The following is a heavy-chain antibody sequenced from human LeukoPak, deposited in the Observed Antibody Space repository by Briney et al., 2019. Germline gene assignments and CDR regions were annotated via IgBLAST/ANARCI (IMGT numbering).Heavy chain of an antibody. CDR3: AKDSLRVFGVVRGMDV. CDR1: GFTFSDYY. V-gene: IGHV3-11*01. Sequence: KPGGSLRLSCAASGFTFSDYYMSWIRQAPGKGLEWVSYISSSGSTIYYADSVKGRFTISRDNAKNSLYLQMNSLRAEDTAVYYCAKDSLRVFGVVRGMDVWGQGTTVTVSS. D-gene: IGHD3-3*01. J-gene: IGHJ6*02. CDR2: ISSSGSTI.